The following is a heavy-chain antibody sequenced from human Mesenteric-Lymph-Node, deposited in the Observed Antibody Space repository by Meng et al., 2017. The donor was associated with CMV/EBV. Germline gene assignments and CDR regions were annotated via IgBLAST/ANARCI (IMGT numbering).Heavy chain of an antibody. D-gene: IGHD6-19*01. CDR1: GFNFGRYG. CDR2: IGYDGSNK. CDR3: AKDRLTSGWYNPSYYYYGVAV. J-gene: IGHJ6*02. Sequence: GESLKISCAASGFNFGRYGMHWVRQAPGKGLEWVAFIGYDGSNKYYVDSVKGRITISRDNSKNTLYLQMHSLRPEDTAVYYCAKDRLTSGWYNPSYYYYGVAVWGPGTTVTVSS. V-gene: IGHV3-30*02.